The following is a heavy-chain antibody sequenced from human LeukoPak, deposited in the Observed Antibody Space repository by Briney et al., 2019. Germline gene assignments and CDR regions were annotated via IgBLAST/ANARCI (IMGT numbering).Heavy chain of an antibody. CDR3: ARTHYDSSGYYQPSDAFDI. V-gene: IGHV1-2*02. J-gene: IGHJ3*02. CDR2: INPNSGGT. D-gene: IGHD3-22*01. CDR1: GYTFTGYY. Sequence: ASVKVSCKASGYTFTGYYMHWVRQAPGQGLEWMGWINPNSGGTNYAQKFQGRVTMTRDTSISTAYMELSRLRSDDTAVYYCARTHYDSSGYYQPSDAFDIWGQGTMVTVSS.